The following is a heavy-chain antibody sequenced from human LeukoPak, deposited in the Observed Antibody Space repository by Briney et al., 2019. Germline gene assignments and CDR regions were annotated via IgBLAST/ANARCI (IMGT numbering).Heavy chain of an antibody. Sequence: PGGSLRLSCAASGFTFSDYYMSWIRQAPGKGLEWVSYISSSGSTIYYADSVKGRFTISRDNAKNSLYLQMNSLRAEDTAVYYCAKEGNNYYDSSGYYYLDYFDYWGQGTLVTVSS. CDR1: GFTFSDYY. CDR2: ISSSGSTI. V-gene: IGHV3-11*04. CDR3: AKEGNNYYDSSGYYYLDYFDY. J-gene: IGHJ4*02. D-gene: IGHD3-22*01.